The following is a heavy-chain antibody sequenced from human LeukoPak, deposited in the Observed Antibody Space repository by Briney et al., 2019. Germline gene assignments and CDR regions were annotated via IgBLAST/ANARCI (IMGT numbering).Heavy chain of an antibody. CDR3: ARRFRVPPRGYSYGYIDY. Sequence: SETLSLTCTVSGGSISSSSYYWGWIRQPPGKWLEWIESIYYSGSTYYNPSLKSRVTISVDTSKNQFSLKLSSVTAADTAVYYCARRFRVPPRGYSYGYIDYWGQGTLVTVSS. J-gene: IGHJ4*02. D-gene: IGHD5-18*01. CDR2: IYYSGST. CDR1: GGSISSSSYY. V-gene: IGHV4-39*01.